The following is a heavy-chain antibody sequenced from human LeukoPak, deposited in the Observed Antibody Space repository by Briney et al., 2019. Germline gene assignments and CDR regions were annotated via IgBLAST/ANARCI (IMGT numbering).Heavy chain of an antibody. CDR1: GFTFSSYA. J-gene: IGHJ4*02. V-gene: IGHV3-23*01. Sequence: GGSLRLSCAASGFTFSSYAMSWVRQAPGKGLEWVSAISGSGGSTYYADSVKGRFTISRDNSKNTLYLQMNSLRAEDTAVYYCANLHCGGDCYPYYSDYWGQGTLVTFSS. CDR2: ISGSGGST. D-gene: IGHD2-21*02. CDR3: ANLHCGGDCYPYYSDY.